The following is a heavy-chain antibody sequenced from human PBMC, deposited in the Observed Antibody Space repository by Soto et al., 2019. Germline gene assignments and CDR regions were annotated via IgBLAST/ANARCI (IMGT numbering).Heavy chain of an antibody. V-gene: IGHV3-11*01. J-gene: IGHJ4*02. D-gene: IGHD6-25*01. CDR3: ARVGLSAADFDY. CDR1: GFIFSANY. Sequence: GGSLRLSCEASGFIFSANYMTWIRQAPGKGLEWVSYIGGTSNVIYYADSVKGRFTISRDNAKNSLYLQMNSLRAEDTAVYYCARVGLSAADFDYWGQGAPVTVSS. CDR2: IGGTSNVI.